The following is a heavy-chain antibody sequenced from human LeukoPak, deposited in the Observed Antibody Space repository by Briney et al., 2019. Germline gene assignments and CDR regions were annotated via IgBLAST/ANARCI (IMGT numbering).Heavy chain of an antibody. CDR1: GGSISSSSYY. Sequence: PSETLSLTCTVSGGSISSSSYYWGWIRRPPGKGLEWIGSIYYSGSTNYNPSLKSRVTMSLDKSKNHLSLNLTSVTAADTAVYYCSRESGAFSPFGYWGQGTLVTVSS. CDR2: IYYSGST. D-gene: IGHD1-26*01. V-gene: IGHV4-39*07. CDR3: SRESGAFSPFGY. J-gene: IGHJ4*02.